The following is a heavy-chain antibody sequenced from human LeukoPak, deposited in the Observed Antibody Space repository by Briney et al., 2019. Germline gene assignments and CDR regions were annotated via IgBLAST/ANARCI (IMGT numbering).Heavy chain of an antibody. CDR2: ISSNYI. Sequence: GGSLRLSCAASGFTFSRYSMNWVRQAPGKGLEWVSSISSNYIYYADSVKGRFTISRDNAKNSLYLQVNSLRAEDTAVYYCARGAHHYDSSGNWDDGGDAFDIWGQGTMVTVSS. CDR1: GFTFSRYS. J-gene: IGHJ3*02. CDR3: ARGAHHYDSSGNWDDGGDAFDI. V-gene: IGHV3-21*01. D-gene: IGHD3-22*01.